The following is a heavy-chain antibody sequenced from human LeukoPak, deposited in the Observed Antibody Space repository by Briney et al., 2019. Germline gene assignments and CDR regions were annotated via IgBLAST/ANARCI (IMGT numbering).Heavy chain of an antibody. J-gene: IGHJ4*02. CDR1: GYTFTSYY. V-gene: IGHV1-2*02. D-gene: IGHD2-2*01. Sequence: GASVKVSCKASGYTFTSYYMHWVRQAPGQGLEWMGWINPNSGGTNYAQKFQGRVTMTRDTSISTAYMELSRLRSDDTAVYYCARLIKDIVVVPAAGSLDYWGQGTLVTVSS. CDR3: ARLIKDIVVVPAAGSLDY. CDR2: INPNSGGT.